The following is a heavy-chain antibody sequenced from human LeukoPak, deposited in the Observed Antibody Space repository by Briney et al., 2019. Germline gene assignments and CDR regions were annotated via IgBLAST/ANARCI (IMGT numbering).Heavy chain of an antibody. CDR1: GYTFTNLD. D-gene: IGHD1-1*01. CDR3: ASNPPNTGDFYY. J-gene: IGHJ4*02. Sequence: ASVKVSCKTSGYTFTNLDINWLRQAPGQGLEWMGWMSPNSGDTGYAQKFQGRVSMTRDTSISTAYMELSSLRAEDTAVYYCASNPPNTGDFYYWGLGSLVTVSS. V-gene: IGHV1-8*01. CDR2: MSPNSGDT.